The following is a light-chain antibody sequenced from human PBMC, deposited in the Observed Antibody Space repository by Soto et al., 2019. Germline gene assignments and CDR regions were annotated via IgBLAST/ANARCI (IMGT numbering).Light chain of an antibody. CDR3: QAWDTTTVV. Sequence: SSELTQPPSVSVSPGQTASITCSGDNLGTRYACWYQQKPGQSPVVVMYQDSKRPSGIPERFSGANSGNTATLTISGTQATDEADYYCQAWDTTTVVFGGGTKLTVL. CDR2: QDS. V-gene: IGLV3-1*01. CDR1: NLGTRY. J-gene: IGLJ2*01.